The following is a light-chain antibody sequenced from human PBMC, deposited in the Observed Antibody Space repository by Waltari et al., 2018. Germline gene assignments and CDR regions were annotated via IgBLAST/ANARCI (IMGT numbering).Light chain of an antibody. Sequence: DTQMTQSPSSLSASVGDRVTITCQASQDIRENLNWFQQKPGKAPQVLIFDASRSQAVVPSMFSGSGSGTYFAFTISSLQPEDIGTYYCQQYANLPLTFCGGTRVEL. CDR2: DAS. CDR1: QDIREN. J-gene: IGKJ4*01. CDR3: QQYANLPLT. V-gene: IGKV1-33*01.